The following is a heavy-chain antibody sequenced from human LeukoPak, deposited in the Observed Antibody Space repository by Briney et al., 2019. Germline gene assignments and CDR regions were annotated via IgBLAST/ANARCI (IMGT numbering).Heavy chain of an antibody. J-gene: IGHJ4*02. D-gene: IGHD3-3*01. Sequence: KPGESLRISCKGSGYTFSSYWIGWLRQMPGKGLEWMGIIYPGDSDTRYSPSLQGQVTISVDTSIGTAYLQWSSLKASDTAIYYCARQNDFRLDYWGQGTLVTVSS. V-gene: IGHV5-51*01. CDR3: ARQNDFRLDY. CDR2: IYPGDSDT. CDR1: GYTFSSYW.